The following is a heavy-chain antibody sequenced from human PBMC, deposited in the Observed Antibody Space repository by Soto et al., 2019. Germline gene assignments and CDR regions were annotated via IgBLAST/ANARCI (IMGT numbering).Heavy chain of an antibody. J-gene: IGHJ4*02. CDR1: GFTFSSYW. V-gene: IGHV3-7*03. CDR2: IRQDGNEK. CDR3: ARDLNYYDRSGYPGY. Sequence: GGSLRLSCAGSGFTFSSYWMSWVRQAPGKGLEWVANIRQDGNEKYYVDSVKGRFAVSRDNAKSSLYLQMNSLRAEDTATYFCARDLNYYDRSGYPGYWGPGTLVTVSS. D-gene: IGHD3-22*01.